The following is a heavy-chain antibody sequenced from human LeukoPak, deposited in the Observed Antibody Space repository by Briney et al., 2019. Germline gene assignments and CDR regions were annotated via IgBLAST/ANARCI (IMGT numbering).Heavy chain of an antibody. Sequence: PGGSLRLSCAASGFTFSNYAMNWVRQAPGKGLEWVSAISGSGVSTYSADSVKGRFTISRDNSKNTLYLQMNSLRAEDTAVYYCAKDHMRDGYNYGYWYFGLWGRGTLVTVSS. J-gene: IGHJ2*01. CDR3: AKDHMRDGYNYGYWYFGL. V-gene: IGHV3-23*01. CDR1: GFTFSNYA. D-gene: IGHD5-24*01. CDR2: ISGSGVST.